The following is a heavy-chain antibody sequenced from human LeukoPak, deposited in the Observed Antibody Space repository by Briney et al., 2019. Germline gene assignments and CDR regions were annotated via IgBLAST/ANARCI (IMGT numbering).Heavy chain of an antibody. CDR2: INHSGST. J-gene: IGHJ5*02. Sequence: SETLSLTCTVSGGSISSYYWSWIRQPPGKGLEWIGEINHSGSTNYNPSLKSRVTISVDTSKNQFSLKLSSVTAADTAVYYCARRSPRYSSSWYVSNWFDPWGQGTLVTVSS. V-gene: IGHV4-34*01. CDR3: ARRSPRYSSSWYVSNWFDP. CDR1: GGSISSYY. D-gene: IGHD6-13*01.